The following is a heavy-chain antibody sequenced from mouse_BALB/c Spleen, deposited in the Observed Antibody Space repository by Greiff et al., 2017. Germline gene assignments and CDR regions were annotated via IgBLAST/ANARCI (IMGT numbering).Heavy chain of an antibody. CDR3: ARAWYGNYHDFDY. J-gene: IGHJ2*01. Sequence: QVQLQQSGAELVRPGTSVKVSCKASGYAFTNYLIEWVKQRPGQGLEWIGVINPGSGGTNYNEKFKGKATLTADKSSSTAYMQLSSLTSDDSAVYFYARAWYGNYHDFDYWGQGTTVTVSS. CDR2: INPGSGGT. CDR1: GYAFTNYL. D-gene: IGHD2-10*02. V-gene: IGHV1-54*01.